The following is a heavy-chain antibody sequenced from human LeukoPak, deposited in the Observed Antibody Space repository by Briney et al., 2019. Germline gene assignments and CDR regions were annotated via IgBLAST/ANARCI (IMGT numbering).Heavy chain of an antibody. V-gene: IGHV4-4*07. Sequence: KPSETLSLTCTVSGGSISSYYYNWIRQPAGKGLEWIGRIYTSGSTNYNPSLKSRVSMSVDTSKNQFSLKLSSVTAADTAVYNCARDGTGYTSGWYPFDYWGQGTLVTVSS. CDR3: ARDGTGYTSGWYPFDY. CDR1: GGSISSYY. D-gene: IGHD6-19*01. CDR2: IYTSGST. J-gene: IGHJ4*02.